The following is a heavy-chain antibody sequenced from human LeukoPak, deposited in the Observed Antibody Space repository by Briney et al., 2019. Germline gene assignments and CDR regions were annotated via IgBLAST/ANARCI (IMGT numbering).Heavy chain of an antibody. D-gene: IGHD1-1*01. J-gene: IGHJ4*02. V-gene: IGHV3-7*01. CDR3: ATDLNWPGG. Sequence: PGGSLRLSCAASGFSFNTKWMTWVRQAPGKGLEWVANIKPDGSENYYVDSVKGRFIISRDNAKTSLFLQMDSLRADDTALYFCATDLNWPGGWGQGTLVTVSS. CDR1: GFSFNTKW. CDR2: IKPDGSEN.